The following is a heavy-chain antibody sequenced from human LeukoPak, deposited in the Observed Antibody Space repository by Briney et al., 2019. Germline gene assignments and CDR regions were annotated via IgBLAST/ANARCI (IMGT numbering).Heavy chain of an antibody. Sequence: ASVKVSCKASGYTFTSYYMHWVRQAPGQGLEWMGIINPSGGSTSYAQKFQGRVTMTRDTSTSTAYMELSSLRSEDTAVYYCARAYYYDSSGPSGDAFDIWGQGTMVAASS. CDR3: ARAYYYDSSGPSGDAFDI. D-gene: IGHD3-22*01. V-gene: IGHV1-46*01. CDR1: GYTFTSYY. CDR2: INPSGGST. J-gene: IGHJ3*02.